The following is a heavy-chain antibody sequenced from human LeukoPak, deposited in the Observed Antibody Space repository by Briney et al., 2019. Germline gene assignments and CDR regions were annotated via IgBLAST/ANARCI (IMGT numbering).Heavy chain of an antibody. CDR2: IYPGDSDT. CDR1: GYIFTSYW. J-gene: IGHJ5*02. Sequence: GESLKISCKGSGYIFTSYWIGWVRQMPGKGLEWMGIIYPGDSDTRYSPSFQGQVTISADKSISTAYLQWSSLKASDTAMYYCARLVSEGPYCSSTSCYEYCWFDPWGQGTLVTVSS. V-gene: IGHV5-51*01. D-gene: IGHD2-2*01. CDR3: ARLVSEGPYCSSTSCYEYCWFDP.